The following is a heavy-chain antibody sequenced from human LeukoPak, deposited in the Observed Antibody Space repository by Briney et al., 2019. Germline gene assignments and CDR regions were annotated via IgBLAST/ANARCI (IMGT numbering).Heavy chain of an antibody. CDR3: ARDLHYYDSSGYLARGYYFDY. CDR1: GFTFSSYW. Sequence: GGSLRLSCAASGFTFSSYWMSWVRQAPGKGLEWVANIKQDGSEKYYVDSVKGRFTISRDNAKNSLYLQMNSLRAEDTAVYYCARDLHYYDSSGYLARGYYFDYWGQGTLVTVSS. V-gene: IGHV3-7*03. D-gene: IGHD3-22*01. CDR2: IKQDGSEK. J-gene: IGHJ4*02.